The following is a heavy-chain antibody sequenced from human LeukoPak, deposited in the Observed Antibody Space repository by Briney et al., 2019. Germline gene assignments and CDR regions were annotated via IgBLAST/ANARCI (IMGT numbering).Heavy chain of an antibody. Sequence: GGSLRLSCAASGYTFSSYWMHWVRQVPGKGLVWVARINTDGGDTGYADSVKGRFTISRDNAKNTLYLQMNSLRAEDTAVYYCTRAPLGYYWGRGTLVTVSS. CDR2: INTDGGDT. J-gene: IGHJ4*02. D-gene: IGHD3-16*01. CDR1: GYTFSSYW. V-gene: IGHV3-74*01. CDR3: TRAPLGYY.